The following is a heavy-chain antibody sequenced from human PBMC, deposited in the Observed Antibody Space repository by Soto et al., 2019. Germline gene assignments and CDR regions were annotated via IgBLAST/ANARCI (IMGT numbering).Heavy chain of an antibody. CDR1: GFIFSSSW. CDR3: ASHHNRSSFYY. Sequence: GGSLRLSCAASGFIFSSSWMSWVRQAPGKGLEWVANIKQDGSEKYSADSVKGRFTISRDNAKNSLYLRMNSLRAEDSAVYYCASHHNRSSFYYWGQGTLVTVSS. D-gene: IGHD6-6*01. J-gene: IGHJ4*02. CDR2: IKQDGSEK. V-gene: IGHV3-7*01.